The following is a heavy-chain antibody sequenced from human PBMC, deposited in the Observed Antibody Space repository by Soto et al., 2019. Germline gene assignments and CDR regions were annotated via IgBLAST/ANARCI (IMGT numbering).Heavy chain of an antibody. D-gene: IGHD3-10*01. CDR1: GFTFSSYG. CDR2: IWYDGSNK. J-gene: IGHJ6*02. Sequence: QVQLVESGGGVVQPGRSLRLSCAASGFTFSSYGMHWVRQAPGKGLEWVAVIWYDGSNKYYADSVKGRFTISRDNSKNTLYLQMNSLRAEDTAVYYCARDGGSGSGNYGMDVWGQGTTVTVSS. V-gene: IGHV3-33*01. CDR3: ARDGGSGSGNYGMDV.